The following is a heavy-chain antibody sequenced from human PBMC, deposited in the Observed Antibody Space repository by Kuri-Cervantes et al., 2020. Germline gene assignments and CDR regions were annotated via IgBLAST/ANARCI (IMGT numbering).Heavy chain of an antibody. D-gene: IGHD1-26*01. Sequence: SLKISCAASGFTFHDSAMHWVRQAPGKGLEWVSGISWNSGSIGYAYSVKGRFTISRDNAKNSLYLQMNSLRAEDTALYYCAKDMGPKGSPMWFDPWGQGTLVTVSS. CDR3: AKDMGPKGSPMWFDP. V-gene: IGHV3-9*01. CDR2: ISWNSGSI. CDR1: GFTFHDSA. J-gene: IGHJ5*02.